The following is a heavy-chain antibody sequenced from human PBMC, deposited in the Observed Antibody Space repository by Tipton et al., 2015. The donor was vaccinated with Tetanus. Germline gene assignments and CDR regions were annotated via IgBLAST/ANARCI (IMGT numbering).Heavy chain of an antibody. J-gene: IGHJ4*02. CDR2: ISWNSGSI. D-gene: IGHD5/OR15-5a*01. CDR1: GFVFDDYA. Sequence: SLRLSCAASGFVFDDYAMHWVRQAPGKGLEWVSGISWNSGSIAYGDSVRGRFFTSRDNAKNSVYLQMNNLRREDTAMYFCVSRYSVISEPTNQFDYWGQGTLVAVSS. CDR3: VSRYSVISEPTNQFDY. V-gene: IGHV3-9*01.